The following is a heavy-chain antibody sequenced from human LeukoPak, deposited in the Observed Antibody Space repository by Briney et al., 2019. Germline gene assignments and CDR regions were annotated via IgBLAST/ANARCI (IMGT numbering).Heavy chain of an antibody. V-gene: IGHV1-2*02. Sequence: GASVTVSCTASGYTFTCYYMPWVRQAPGQGLEWMGWINPNSGGTNYAQKFQGRVTMTRDTSISTAYMELSRLRSDDPAVYYCARDFAGAYSSSGYWGQGTLVTVSS. CDR3: ARDFAGAYSSSGY. CDR2: INPNSGGT. CDR1: GYTFTCYY. J-gene: IGHJ4*02. D-gene: IGHD6-6*01.